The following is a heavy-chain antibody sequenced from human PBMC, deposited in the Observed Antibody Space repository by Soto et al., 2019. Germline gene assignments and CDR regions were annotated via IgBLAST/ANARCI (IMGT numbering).Heavy chain of an antibody. CDR2: INPSGGST. CDR1: GYTFINYY. V-gene: IGHV1-46*01. J-gene: IGHJ4*02. CDR3: VRNDKSGLDY. Sequence: ASVEVSCKASGYTFINYYIHWVRQAPGQGLEWMGMINPSGGSTSYAQKFQGRVTMTSDTSTRTVYMELSSLRSEDTAVYYCVRNDKSGLDYWGQGTLVTVSS. D-gene: IGHD1-1*01.